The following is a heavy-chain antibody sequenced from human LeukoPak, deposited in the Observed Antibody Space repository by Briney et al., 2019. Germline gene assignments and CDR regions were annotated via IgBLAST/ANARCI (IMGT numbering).Heavy chain of an antibody. V-gene: IGHV3-48*04. CDR2: ISSYSTTM. CDR1: GFTFSSYG. Sequence: GRSLRLSCAASGFTFSSYGMNWVRQAPGKGLEWISYISSYSTTMYYADSVKGRFTISRDNTNNSLYLQLNSLRAEDTAVYYCAKRDSDYYYYFMDAWGKGTTVTVSS. D-gene: IGHD2-15*01. CDR3: AKRDSDYYYYFMDA. J-gene: IGHJ6*03.